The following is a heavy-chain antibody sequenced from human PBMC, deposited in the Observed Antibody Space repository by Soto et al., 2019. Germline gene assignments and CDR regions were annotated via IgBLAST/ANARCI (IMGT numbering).Heavy chain of an antibody. V-gene: IGHV3-23*01. CDR2: VSIGGST. CDR3: AKRRGAGGHFDY. Sequence: DVQLLESGGGLVQPEGSLRLSCAASGFTFSSYAMGWVRQGPGKGLEWVAVVSIGGSTHYADSVRGRFTISRDNSKNTLSLQMNSLTDEDTDVYFCAKRRGAGGHFDYWGQGALVTVSS. CDR1: GFTFSSYA. D-gene: IGHD2-15*01. J-gene: IGHJ4*02.